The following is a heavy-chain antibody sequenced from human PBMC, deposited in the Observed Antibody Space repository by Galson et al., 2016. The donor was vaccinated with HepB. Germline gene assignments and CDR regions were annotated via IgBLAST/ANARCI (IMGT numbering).Heavy chain of an antibody. CDR2: ISTSSTYT. CDR1: GFAFNRFS. J-gene: IGHJ6*02. CDR3: ARSDGYKPPYYYGMDV. V-gene: IGHV3-21*01. Sequence: SLRLSCAPSGFAFNRFSMNWVRQAPGKGLEWVSSISTSSTYTFYADSVKGRFAISRDNAKNALYLQMNSLRAEDTAVYFCARSDGYKPPYYYGMDVWGQGTTVTVSS. D-gene: IGHD5-24*01.